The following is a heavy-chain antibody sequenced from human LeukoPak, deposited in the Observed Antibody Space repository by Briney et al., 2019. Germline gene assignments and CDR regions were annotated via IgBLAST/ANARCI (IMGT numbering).Heavy chain of an antibody. CDR2: INWNGGST. J-gene: IGHJ4*02. D-gene: IGHD3-22*01. Sequence: GGSLRLXCAASGFTFDDYGMSWVRRAPGKGLESVSGINWNGGSTGYADSVKGRFTISRDNAKNSLYLQMNSLRAEDTAVYYCARDKTYYYDSSGYYYDYWGQGTLVTVSS. CDR1: GFTFDDYG. CDR3: ARDKTYYYDSSGYYYDY. V-gene: IGHV3-20*04.